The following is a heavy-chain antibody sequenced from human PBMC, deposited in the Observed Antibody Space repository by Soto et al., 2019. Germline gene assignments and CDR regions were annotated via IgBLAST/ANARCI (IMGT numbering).Heavy chain of an antibody. V-gene: IGHV1-69*05. CDR1: GGTFSSYA. Sequence: QVQLVQSGAEVKKPGSSVKVSCKASGGTFSSYAISWVRQAPGQGLEWMGGIIPIFGTANYAQKFQGRVTITRDESTITAYRELSSLGSEDTAVSYCASRRRSTVPTYANDYWGQGTLVTVSS. CDR2: IIPIFGTA. D-gene: IGHD4-17*01. CDR3: ASRRRSTVPTYANDY. J-gene: IGHJ4*02.